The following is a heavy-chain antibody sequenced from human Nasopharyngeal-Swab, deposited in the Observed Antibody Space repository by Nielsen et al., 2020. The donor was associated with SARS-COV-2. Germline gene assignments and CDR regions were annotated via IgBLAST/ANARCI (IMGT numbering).Heavy chain of an antibody. Sequence: SETLSLTCTVSGGSISSGGYYWSWIRQHPGKGLEWIGYIYYSGSTYYNPSLKSRVTISVDTSKNQFSLKLSSVTAADTAVYYRARCRRLDSNYYYYYMDVWGKGTTVTVSS. D-gene: IGHD4-11*01. CDR2: IYYSGST. V-gene: IGHV4-31*03. CDR1: GGSISSGGYY. J-gene: IGHJ6*03. CDR3: ARCRRLDSNYYYYYMDV.